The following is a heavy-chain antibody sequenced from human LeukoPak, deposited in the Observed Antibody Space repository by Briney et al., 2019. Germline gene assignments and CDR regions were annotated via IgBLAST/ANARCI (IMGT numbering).Heavy chain of an antibody. CDR3: AKAPTSNYYGSGSYYNAPVD. Sequence: TGGSLRLSCAASGFTFSSYAMSWVRQAPGKGLEWVSAISGSGGSTYYADSVKGRFTISRDNSKNTLYLQMNSLRAEDTAVYYCAKAPTSNYYGSGSYYNAPVDWGQGTLVTVSS. V-gene: IGHV3-23*01. CDR1: GFTFSSYA. J-gene: IGHJ4*02. D-gene: IGHD3-10*01. CDR2: ISGSGGST.